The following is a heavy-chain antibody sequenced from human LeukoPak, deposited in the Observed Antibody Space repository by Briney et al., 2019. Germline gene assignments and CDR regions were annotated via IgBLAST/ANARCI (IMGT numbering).Heavy chain of an antibody. V-gene: IGHV3-23*01. J-gene: IGHJ4*02. D-gene: IGHD3-10*01. CDR3: AKYRGFGDSYDS. CDR1: GFTLGAM. Sequence: GGSLRLSCAASGFTLGAMSWLRQAPGQGLEWVSTIGDSGGNTYYADSVKGRFTISRDNSKNTLYLQMNSLRAEDSAVYYCAKYRGFGDSYDSWGQGTLVTVSS. CDR2: IGDSGGNT.